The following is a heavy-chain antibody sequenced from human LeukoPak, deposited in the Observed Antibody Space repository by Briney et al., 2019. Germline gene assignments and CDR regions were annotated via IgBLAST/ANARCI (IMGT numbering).Heavy chain of an antibody. J-gene: IGHJ4*02. Sequence: ASVKVSCKASGGTFISYAISWVRQAPGQGLEWMGGIIPIFGTANYAQKFQGRVTITTDESTSTAYVELSSLRSEDTAVYYCAISQGTYYYDSSGPITTYRSLDYWGQGTLVTVSS. D-gene: IGHD3-22*01. V-gene: IGHV1-69*05. CDR3: AISQGTYYYDSSGPITTYRSLDY. CDR2: IIPIFGTA. CDR1: GGTFISYA.